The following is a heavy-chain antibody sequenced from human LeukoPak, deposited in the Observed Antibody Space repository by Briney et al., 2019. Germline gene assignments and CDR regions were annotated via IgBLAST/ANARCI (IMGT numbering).Heavy chain of an antibody. CDR2: IYHSGST. Sequence: SGTLSLTCAVSGGSISSSNWWSWVRQPPGKGLEWIGEIYHSGSTNYNPSLKSRVTISVDTSKNQFSLKLSSVTAADTAVYYCARDLTDYCDSSGHYFDYWGQGTLVTVSS. J-gene: IGHJ4*02. CDR3: ARDLTDYCDSSGHYFDY. D-gene: IGHD3-22*01. CDR1: GGSISSSNW. V-gene: IGHV4-4*02.